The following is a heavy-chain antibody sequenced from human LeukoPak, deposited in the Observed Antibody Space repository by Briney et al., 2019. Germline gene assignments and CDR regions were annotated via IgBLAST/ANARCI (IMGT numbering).Heavy chain of an antibody. CDR1: GGSISSGGYY. CDR2: IYYSGST. CDR3: AGWRGYSYYFDY. Sequence: PSETLSLTCTVSGGSISSGGYYWSWIRQHPGQGLEWIVYIYYSGSTYYNPSHKRRVTISVKTSRNQYSLKRSSVTPADTAVYYCAGWRGYSYYFDYWGQGTLVTVSS. V-gene: IGHV4-31*03. J-gene: IGHJ4*02. D-gene: IGHD5-18*01.